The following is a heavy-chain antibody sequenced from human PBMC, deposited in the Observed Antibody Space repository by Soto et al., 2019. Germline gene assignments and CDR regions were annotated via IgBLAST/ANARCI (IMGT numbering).Heavy chain of an antibody. V-gene: IGHV3-30-3*01. CDR2: ISHDGSNK. D-gene: IGHD2-2*01. J-gene: IGHJ4*02. CDR3: ASSVSTSLYYFDY. CDR1: GFTFSSYA. Sequence: PGGSLRLSCAASGFTFSSYAMHWVRQAPGKGLEWVAVISHDGSNKYYADSVKGRFTISRDNSKNTLYLQMNSLRAEDTAVYYCASSVSTSLYYFDYWGQGTLVTVSS.